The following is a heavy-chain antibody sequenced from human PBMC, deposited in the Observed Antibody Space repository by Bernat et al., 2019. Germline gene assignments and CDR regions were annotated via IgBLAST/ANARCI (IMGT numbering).Heavy chain of an antibody. V-gene: IGHV4-39*01. J-gene: IGHJ4*02. CDR1: GGSIRISGHY. CDR3: ARLRERNGKPFDY. CDR2: INDSGRT. D-gene: IGHD1-14*01. Sequence: QLQLQESGPGLVKSSETLSLTCTVSGGSIRISGHYWVWIRQPPGKGLEWIASINDSGRTYYGASLKSRVTTSVDMSKNQFSLKVTSVTAADTAVYYCARLRERNGKPFDYWGQGILVTVSP.